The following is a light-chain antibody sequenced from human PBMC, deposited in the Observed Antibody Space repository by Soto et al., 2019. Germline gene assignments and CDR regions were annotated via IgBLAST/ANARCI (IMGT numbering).Light chain of an antibody. CDR1: QSISSY. Sequence: TQMNQTPSSLSASVGDSIAITCRASQSISSYLNWYQQKPGKAPKLLISAASILQSGVPSRFSGSGSGTDFTLTISKLQPEDFAGYYCQQTYSSPITFGQGTRLEFK. CDR2: AAS. CDR3: QQTYSSPIT. V-gene: IGKV1-39*01. J-gene: IGKJ5*01.